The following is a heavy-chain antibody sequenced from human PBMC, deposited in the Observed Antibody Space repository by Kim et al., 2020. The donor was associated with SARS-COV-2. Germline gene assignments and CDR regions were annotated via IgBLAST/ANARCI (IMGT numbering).Heavy chain of an antibody. V-gene: IGHV1-69*01. J-gene: IGHJ5*02. CDR2: TA. D-gene: IGHD6-13*01. CDR3: ARAAAGFSFDP. Sequence: TANYAQKFQCRVTITADESTSTAYMELSSLRSEDTAVYYCARAAAGFSFDPWGQGTLVTVSS.